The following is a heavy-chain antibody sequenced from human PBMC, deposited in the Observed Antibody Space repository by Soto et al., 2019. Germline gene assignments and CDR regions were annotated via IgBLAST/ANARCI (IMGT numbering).Heavy chain of an antibody. CDR1: GGSISSSSYY. CDR2: IYYSGST. CDR3: ATGMHWFPSPFYFSYYSMDV. J-gene: IGHJ6*02. D-gene: IGHD3-9*01. V-gene: IGHV4-39*01. Sequence: SETLSLTCTVSGGSISSSSYYWGWIRQPPGKGLEWIGSIYYSGSTYYNPSLKSRVTISVDTSKNQFSLKLSSVAAADTAVYSCATGMHWFPSPFYFSYYSMDVWGQGTTVTVSS.